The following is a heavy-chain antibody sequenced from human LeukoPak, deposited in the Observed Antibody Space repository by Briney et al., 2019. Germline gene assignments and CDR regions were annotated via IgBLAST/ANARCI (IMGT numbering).Heavy chain of an antibody. D-gene: IGHD6-19*01. J-gene: IGHJ5*02. CDR3: ARWSSDWENNYFDP. V-gene: IGHV4-4*02. CDR2: IYHSGST. Sequence: SGTLSLTCAVSGGSISSSNWWSWVRQPPGKGLEWIGEIYHSGSTNYNPSLKSRVTISVDKSKNQFSLKLSSVTAADTAVYYCARWSSDWENNYFDPWGQGILVTVSS. CDR1: GGSISSSNW.